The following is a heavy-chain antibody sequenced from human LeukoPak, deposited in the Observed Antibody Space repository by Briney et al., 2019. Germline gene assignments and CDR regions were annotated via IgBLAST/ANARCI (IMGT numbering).Heavy chain of an antibody. CDR2: IYYSGST. CDR3: ARCSASYGSLYYYYYYMDV. CDR1: GGSISSSSYY. J-gene: IGHJ6*03. D-gene: IGHD5-18*01. Sequence: PSETLSLTCTVSGGSISSSSYYWGWIRQPPGKGLEWIGSIYYSGSTYYNPSLKSRVTISVDTSKNQFSLKLSSVTAADTAVYYCARCSASYGSLYYYYYYMDVWGKGTTVTVSS. V-gene: IGHV4-39*07.